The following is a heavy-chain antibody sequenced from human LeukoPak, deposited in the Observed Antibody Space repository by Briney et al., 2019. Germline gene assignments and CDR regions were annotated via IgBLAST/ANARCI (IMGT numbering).Heavy chain of an antibody. CDR3: ARGLYCSGGSCYPREGSVLDP. Sequence: SETLSLTCAVYGASFSGSNWNWIRQPPGKGLEWIGEINHSGTTNYNPSLKSRVTISVDTSKNQFSLKLSSVTAADTAVYYCARGLYCSGGSCYPREGSVLDPWGQGTLVPVSS. J-gene: IGHJ5*02. V-gene: IGHV4-34*01. D-gene: IGHD2-15*01. CDR1: GASFSGSN. CDR2: INHSGTT.